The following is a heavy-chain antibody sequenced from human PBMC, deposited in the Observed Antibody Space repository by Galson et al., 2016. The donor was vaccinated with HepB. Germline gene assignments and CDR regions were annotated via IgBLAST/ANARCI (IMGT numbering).Heavy chain of an antibody. CDR1: GFTFSSYG. Sequence: SLRLSCAASGFTFSSYGMHWVRQAPGKGLEWAAVIWYGGSNKYYADSVKGRFTISRDNSKNTLYLQMNSLRAEDTAVYYCARGQWLALYYIDVWGKGTTVTVSS. J-gene: IGHJ6*03. CDR2: IWYGGSNK. V-gene: IGHV3-33*01. CDR3: ARGQWLALYYIDV. D-gene: IGHD6-19*01.